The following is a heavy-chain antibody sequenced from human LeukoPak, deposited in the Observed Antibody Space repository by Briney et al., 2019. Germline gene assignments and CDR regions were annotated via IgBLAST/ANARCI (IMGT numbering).Heavy chain of an antibody. J-gene: IGHJ4*02. CDR1: GFTFTKCA. D-gene: IGHD6-19*01. Sequence: EGSLRLSCVASGFTFTKCAMSWIRQAPGKGLEWVAIITATGDTAYYADSVKGRFTISRDNSRNTVYMQMDSLRAEDTAIYYCAGDRNSDWYSPLDYWGQGSQVTVSS. V-gene: IGHV3-23*01. CDR3: AGDRNSDWYSPLDY. CDR2: ITATGDTA.